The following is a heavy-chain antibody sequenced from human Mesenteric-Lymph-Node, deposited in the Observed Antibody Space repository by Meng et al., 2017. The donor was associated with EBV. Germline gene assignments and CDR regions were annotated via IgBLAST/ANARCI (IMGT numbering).Heavy chain of an antibody. CDR3: AGGDYVNQFNY. CDR1: GGSVNSGGYS. J-gene: IGHJ4*02. Sequence: QVHLRGSGSGLVKPSQTLSLTCTVSGGSVNSGGYSWSWIRQSPEKGLEWIGYVHHSGLTYYNPSLETRVIISLERSKNQFSLKLTSVTAADTAVYYCAGGDYVNQFNYWGQGTLVTVS. CDR2: VHHSGLT. V-gene: IGHV4-30-2*06. D-gene: IGHD4-17*01.